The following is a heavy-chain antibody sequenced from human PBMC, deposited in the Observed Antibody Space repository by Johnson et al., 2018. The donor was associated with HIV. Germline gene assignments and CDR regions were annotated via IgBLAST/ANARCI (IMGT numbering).Heavy chain of an antibody. J-gene: IGHJ3*02. V-gene: IGHV3-23*04. CDR2: ISGSGGST. Sequence: VQLVESGGGVVRPGGSLRLSCAASGFTVSSNYMSWVRQAPGKGLEWVSSISGSGGSTYYADSVKGQFTISRDNSKNTLYLQMSSLRAEDTAIYYCAKGRYSSSWYLAGAFDIWGQGTMVTVSS. CDR3: AKGRYSSSWYLAGAFDI. D-gene: IGHD6-13*01. CDR1: GFTVSSNY.